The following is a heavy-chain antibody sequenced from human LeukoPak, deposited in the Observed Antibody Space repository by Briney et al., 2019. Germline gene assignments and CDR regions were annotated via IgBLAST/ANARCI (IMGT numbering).Heavy chain of an antibody. CDR2: IYSGGST. J-gene: IGHJ4*02. V-gene: IGHV3-53*01. D-gene: IGHD3-22*01. Sequence: GGSLRLSCAASGFTVSSNYMSWVRQAPGKGLEWVSVIYSGGSTYYADSVKGRFTISRDNSKNTLYLQMNSLRAEDTAVYYCARGCMIYYYDSSGYPYYFDYWGQGTLVTVSS. CDR3: ARGCMIYYYDSSGYPYYFDY. CDR1: GFTVSSNY.